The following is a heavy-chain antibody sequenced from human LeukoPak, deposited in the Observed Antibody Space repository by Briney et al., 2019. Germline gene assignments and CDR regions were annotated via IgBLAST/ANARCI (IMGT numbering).Heavy chain of an antibody. D-gene: IGHD4-17*01. CDR1: GGTFSSYA. CDR2: IIPIFGTA. V-gene: IGHV1-69*05. J-gene: IGHJ6*03. CDR3: AXDKGSTVTTTDYYYYMDV. Sequence: GSSVKVSCKASGGTFSSYAISWVRQAPGQGLEWMGGIIPIFGTANYAQKFQGRVTITTDESTSTAYMELSSLRSEDTAVYYCAXDKGSTVTTTDYYYYMDVXGEGXXVTV.